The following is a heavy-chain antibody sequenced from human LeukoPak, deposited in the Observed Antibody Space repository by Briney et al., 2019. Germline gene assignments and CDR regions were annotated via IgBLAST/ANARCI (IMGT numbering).Heavy chain of an antibody. D-gene: IGHD3-10*01. Sequence: SETLSLTCTVSGGSISSTTYYWAWIRQPPGKGLEWIGSIYYSGSTYYNPSLKSRVTISVDTSKNQFSLKLSSVTAADTAVYYCARYGSGSPYYYYYMDVWGKGTTVTISS. J-gene: IGHJ6*03. CDR3: ARYGSGSPYYYYYMDV. CDR2: IYYSGST. V-gene: IGHV4-39*01. CDR1: GGSISSTTYY.